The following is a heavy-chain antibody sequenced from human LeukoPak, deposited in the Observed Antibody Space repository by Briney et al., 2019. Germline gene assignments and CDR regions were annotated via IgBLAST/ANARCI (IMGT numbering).Heavy chain of an antibody. J-gene: IGHJ4*02. CDR2: IKQDGSEK. V-gene: IGHV3-7*03. CDR1: GFTFRSYG. CDR3: ASGLELVY. Sequence: GGSLRLSCAASGFTFRSYGMRWVRQAPGKGLEWVANIKQDGSEKNYVDSVKGRFTISRDNAKNSLYLQMNSLRAEDTAVYYCASGLELVYWGQGTLVTVSS.